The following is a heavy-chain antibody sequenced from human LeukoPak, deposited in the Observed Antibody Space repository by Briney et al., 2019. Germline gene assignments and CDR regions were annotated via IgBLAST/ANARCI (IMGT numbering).Heavy chain of an antibody. Sequence: PSETLSLTCTVSGGSISSSSYYWGWIRQPPWKGLEWIGSIYYSGSTYYNPSLKSRVTISVDTSKNQFSLKLSSVTAADTAVYYCARLLTGSGSYSNDYWGQGTLVTASS. J-gene: IGHJ4*02. CDR3: ARLLTGSGSYSNDY. V-gene: IGHV4-39*01. CDR2: IYYSGST. D-gene: IGHD3-10*01. CDR1: GGSISSSSYY.